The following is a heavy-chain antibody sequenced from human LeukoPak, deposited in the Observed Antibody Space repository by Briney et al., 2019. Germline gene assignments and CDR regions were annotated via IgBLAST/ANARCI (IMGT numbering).Heavy chain of an antibody. D-gene: IGHD2-2*01. CDR3: ARERLVVVGDAYYYYGMDV. CDR2: ISSSSSYI. CDR1: GFTFSNYK. V-gene: IGHV3-21*01. Sequence: PGGSLRLSCSASGFTFSNYKMNWVRQAPGKGLEWVSSISSSSSYIYYADSMKGRFTVSRDNAKNSLFLQMNSLRAEDTAVYYCARERLVVVGDAYYYYGMDVWGQGTTVTVS. J-gene: IGHJ6*02.